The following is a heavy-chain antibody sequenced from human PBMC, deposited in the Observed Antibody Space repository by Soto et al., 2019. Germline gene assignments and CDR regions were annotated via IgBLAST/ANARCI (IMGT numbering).Heavy chain of an antibody. CDR1: GGSINSGAYY. J-gene: IGHJ5*02. Sequence: QVQLQESGPGLVKPSQTLSLTCSVSGGSINSGAYYWGWIRQHPGKGLECIGYISYTGRTYSNPSLQCLVTMSLDLSESQFSLKLTSVTAADTAVYFCARVSATGTRWIDPWGQGTLVTVSP. D-gene: IGHD6-13*01. CDR3: ARVSATGTRWIDP. CDR2: ISYTGRT. V-gene: IGHV4-31*01.